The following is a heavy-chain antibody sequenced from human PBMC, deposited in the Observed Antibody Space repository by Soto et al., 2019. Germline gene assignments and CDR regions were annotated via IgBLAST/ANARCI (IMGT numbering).Heavy chain of an antibody. V-gene: IGHV4-39*01. CDR3: ARPSGSYLYYFDY. D-gene: IGHD1-26*01. CDR2: IYYSGST. Sequence: SETLSLTCTVAGGSISSSSYYWGWIRQPPGKGLEWIGSIYYSGSTYYNPSLKSRVTLSVDTSKNQFSLKLSSVTAADTAAYYCARPSGSYLYYFDYWGQGTLVTVSS. CDR1: GGSISSSSYY. J-gene: IGHJ4*02.